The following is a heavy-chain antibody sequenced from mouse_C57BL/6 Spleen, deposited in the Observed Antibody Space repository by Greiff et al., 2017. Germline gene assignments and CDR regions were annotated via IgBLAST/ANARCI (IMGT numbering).Heavy chain of an antibody. J-gene: IGHJ2*01. Sequence: EVQLQQSGPVLVKPGASVKMSCKASGYTFTDYYMNWVKQSHGKSLEWIGVINPDNGGTSYNKKFKGKATLTIDKSSSTAYMELNSLTSEDSAVYYCARPYVIYLDYWGQGTTLTASS. V-gene: IGHV1-19*01. CDR3: ARPYVIYLDY. CDR2: INPDNGGT. CDR1: GYTFTDYY.